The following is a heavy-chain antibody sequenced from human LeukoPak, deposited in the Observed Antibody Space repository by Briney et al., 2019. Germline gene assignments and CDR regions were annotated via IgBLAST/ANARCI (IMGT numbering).Heavy chain of an antibody. CDR3: ARIFSSGWYFDY. CDR2: IDWDDDK. D-gene: IGHD6-19*01. CDR1: GFSLSTSGMC. Sequence: SGPTLVNXTQTLTLTCTFSGFSLSTSGMCVSWIRQPPGKALEWLARIDWDDDKYYSTSLKTRLTISKDTSKNQVVLTMTNMDPVDTATYYCARIFSSGWYFDYWGQGTLVAVSS. J-gene: IGHJ4*02. V-gene: IGHV2-70*11.